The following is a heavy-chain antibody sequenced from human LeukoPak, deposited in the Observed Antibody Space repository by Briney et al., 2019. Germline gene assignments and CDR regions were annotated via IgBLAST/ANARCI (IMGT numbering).Heavy chain of an antibody. D-gene: IGHD5-18*01. V-gene: IGHV3-74*01. CDR2: INGDGSVT. J-gene: IGHJ6*02. Sequence: GGSLRLSCAASGFTFSNYWMHCVRQAPGKGLVWVSRINGDGSVTTYADSVKGRFTISRDNAKNTLYLQMNSLRAEDTAVYTCARVLRGYSSPYYYYGMDVWGQGTTVTVSS. CDR1: GFTFSNYW. CDR3: ARVLRGYSSPYYYYGMDV.